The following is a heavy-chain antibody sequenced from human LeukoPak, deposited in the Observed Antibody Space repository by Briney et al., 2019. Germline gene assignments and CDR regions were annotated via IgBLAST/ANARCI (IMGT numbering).Heavy chain of an antibody. J-gene: IGHJ4*02. CDR3: TTENSSSSCFDY. CDR1: GFTFSSYS. CDR2: ISSSSTTT. V-gene: IGHV3-48*01. D-gene: IGHD6-6*01. Sequence: RRSLRLSCAASGFTFSSYSMNWVRQAPGKGLEWVSYISSSSTTTYYADSVKGRFTISKDNAKKSLYLQMSSLTAEDTAVYYCTTENSSSSCFDYRGQGTPVTVSS.